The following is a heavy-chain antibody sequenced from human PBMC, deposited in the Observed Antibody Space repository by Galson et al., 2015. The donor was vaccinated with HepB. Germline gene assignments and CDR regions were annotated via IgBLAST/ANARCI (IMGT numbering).Heavy chain of an antibody. J-gene: IGHJ6*03. Sequence: SVKVSCKASGGTFSSYAISWVRQAPGQGLEWMGGIIPIFGTANYAQKFQGRVTITADESTSTAYMELSSLRSEDTAVYYCARACCSSTSWAYYYYYMDVWGKGTTVTVSS. CDR3: ARACCSSTSWAYYYYYMDV. D-gene: IGHD2-2*01. CDR1: GGTFSSYA. V-gene: IGHV1-69*13. CDR2: IIPIFGTA.